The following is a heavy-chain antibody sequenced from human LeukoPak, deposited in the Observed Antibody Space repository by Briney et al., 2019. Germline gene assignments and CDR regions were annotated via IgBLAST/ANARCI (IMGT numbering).Heavy chain of an antibody. CDR3: ARGGYGASSGFDY. CDR2: VYTSGSP. V-gene: IGHV4-4*07. J-gene: IGHJ4*01. Sequence: SETLSLTCTVSGGSISSYYWSWIRQPAGKGLEWIGRVYTSGSPNYNPSLESRVTMSVDTSKNKFSLNLSSVTAADTAVYYCARGGYGASSGFDYCGHGTPVTVSS. D-gene: IGHD4-23*01. CDR1: GGSISSYY.